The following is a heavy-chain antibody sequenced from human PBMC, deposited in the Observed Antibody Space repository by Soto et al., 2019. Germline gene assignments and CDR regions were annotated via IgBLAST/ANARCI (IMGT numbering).Heavy chain of an antibody. CDR3: ARGFSACKGSSPGY. Sequence: EGSLRLSCAPSGITFSHYAMTWVRQAPGKGLEWVSGLNGSGGSTSSADSVKGRFAISRDNSKNTLYLQKNSLSDGGTAGSYFARGFSACKGSSPGYWRQVTLVT. CDR1: GITFSHYA. CDR2: LNGSGGST. V-gene: IGHV3-23*01. D-gene: IGHD2-8*01. J-gene: IGHJ4*02.